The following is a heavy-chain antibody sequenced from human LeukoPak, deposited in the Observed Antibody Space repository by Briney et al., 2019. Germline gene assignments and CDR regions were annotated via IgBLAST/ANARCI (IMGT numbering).Heavy chain of an antibody. CDR2: IYTSGST. V-gene: IGHV4-61*02. J-gene: IGHJ4*02. Sequence: SETLSLTCTVSGGSISSGSYYWSWIRQPAGKGLEWIGRIYTSGSTNYNPSLKSRVTISVDTSKNQFSLKLSSVTAADTAVYYCARGTRAALYYFDYWGQGTLVTVSS. CDR1: GGSISSGSYY. D-gene: IGHD6-6*01. CDR3: ARGTRAALYYFDY.